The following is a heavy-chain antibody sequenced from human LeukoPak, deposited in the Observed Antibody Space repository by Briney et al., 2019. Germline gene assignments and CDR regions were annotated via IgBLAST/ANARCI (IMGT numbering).Heavy chain of an antibody. CDR2: IYYTGIT. Sequence: SETLSLTCTVSGGSVSSGSYYWCWIRQPPGKGLEWIGYIYYTGITNYNPSLKSRVTISVDTSNNQFSLKLSSVTAADTAVYYCARDRGAASDAFDIWGQGTMVTVSS. CDR1: GGSVSSGSYY. CDR3: ARDRGAASDAFDI. D-gene: IGHD1-26*01. V-gene: IGHV4-61*01. J-gene: IGHJ3*02.